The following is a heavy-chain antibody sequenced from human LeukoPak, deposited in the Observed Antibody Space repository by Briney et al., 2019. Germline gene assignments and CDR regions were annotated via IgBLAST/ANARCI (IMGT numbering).Heavy chain of an antibody. CDR3: ARAEHYYYDTSAYHTVSPREFDP. J-gene: IGHJ5*02. CDR2: ISGSGGNT. V-gene: IGHV3-23*01. D-gene: IGHD3-22*01. CDR1: GFTFSSYG. Sequence: GGSLTLSCAASGFTFSSYGMSWVRQAPGKGLEWVSAISGSGGNTYYADSLKGRFTISRDNSKNTMYLQMNSLRGEDTAVYYCARAEHYYYDTSAYHTVSPREFDPWGQGTLVTVSS.